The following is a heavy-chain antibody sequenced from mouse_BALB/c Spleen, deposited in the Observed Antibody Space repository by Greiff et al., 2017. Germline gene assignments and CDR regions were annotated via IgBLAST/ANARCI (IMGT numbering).Heavy chain of an antibody. CDR3: ARGSYYYGDY. CDR1: GFPFGSYA. CDR2: ISSGGST. D-gene: IGHD1-1*01. V-gene: IGHV5-6-5*01. Sequence: EVQLVDPGGALVKPGGSWKLPCAAPGFPFGSYAMSWVRQTQEKRLEWVASISSGGSTYYPDSVKGRFTISRDNARNILYLQMSSLRSEDTAMYYCARGSYYYGDYWGQGTTLTVSS. J-gene: IGHJ2*01.